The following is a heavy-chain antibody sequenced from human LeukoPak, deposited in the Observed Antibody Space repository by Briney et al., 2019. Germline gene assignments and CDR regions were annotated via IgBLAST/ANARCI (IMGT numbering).Heavy chain of an antibody. J-gene: IGHJ6*03. CDR1: GGSIINYY. Sequence: PLETLSLTCTVSGGSIINYYWSWIRQPPGKGLEWIGYIYYSGSTNYNPSLKSRVTISVDTSKNQFSLKLSSVTAADTAVYYCARHAPPSFRYYYMDVWGKGTTVTVSS. V-gene: IGHV4-59*08. CDR2: IYYSGST. CDR3: ARHAPPSFRYYYMDV.